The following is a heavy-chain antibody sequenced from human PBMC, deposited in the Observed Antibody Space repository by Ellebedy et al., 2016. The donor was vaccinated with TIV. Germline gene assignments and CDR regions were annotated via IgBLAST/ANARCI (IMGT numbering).Heavy chain of an antibody. V-gene: IGHV3-30*04. Sequence: GGSLRLSXAASGFVFHTYAVHWVRQAPGKGLEWVALISFDGSNKLYADSVKGRFTISRGNAKNTLSLQMNSLGGDDTAVYYCARGSPDYYDNRPYPFDLWGQGTMVTVSS. J-gene: IGHJ3*01. CDR1: GFVFHTYA. CDR2: ISFDGSNK. CDR3: ARGSPDYYDNRPYPFDL. D-gene: IGHD3-22*01.